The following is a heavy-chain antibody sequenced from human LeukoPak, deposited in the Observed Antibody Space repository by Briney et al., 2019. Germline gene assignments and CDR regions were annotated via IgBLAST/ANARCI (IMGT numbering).Heavy chain of an antibody. CDR1: GGTFSSYA. D-gene: IGHD1-26*01. Sequence: ASVKVSCKASGGTFSSYAISWVRQAPGQGLEWMGWMNPNSGNTDYAQKFQGRVTMTRNTSISTAYMELSSLRSEDTAVYYCARAGFGGSYYADYWGQGTLVTVSS. J-gene: IGHJ4*02. CDR3: ARAGFGGSYYADY. V-gene: IGHV1-8*02. CDR2: MNPNSGNT.